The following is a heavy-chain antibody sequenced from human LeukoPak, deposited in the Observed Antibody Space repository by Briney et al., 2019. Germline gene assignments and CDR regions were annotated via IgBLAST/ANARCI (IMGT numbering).Heavy chain of an antibody. CDR1: GGFISRSNDF. CDR2: IFYSGGP. Sequence: PSETLSLTCTVSGGFISRSNDFWGWIRQPPGKGLEWIGSIFYSGGPYWNPSFKSRVTITVDTPNTQFSLNLNSVTAADTAVCYCARHPTTTDDAFDLWGQGTLVTVSS. D-gene: IGHD4-11*01. V-gene: IGHV4-39*01. CDR3: ARHPTTTDDAFDL. J-gene: IGHJ3*01.